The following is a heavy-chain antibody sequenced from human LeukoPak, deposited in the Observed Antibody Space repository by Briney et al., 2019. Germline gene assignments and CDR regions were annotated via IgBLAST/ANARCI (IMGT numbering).Heavy chain of an antibody. D-gene: IGHD4-23*01. CDR1: GDSISSSSYY. Sequence: SETLSLTCTVSGDSISSSSYYWGWIRQPPGKELEWIGSIYYSGSTYYNPSLNSRVTISVDPSKNQFSLKLSSVTAADTAVYCWARDYLGGNPDAFDIWGKGTMVTVSS. CDR2: IYYSGST. CDR3: ARDYLGGNPDAFDI. V-gene: IGHV4-39*07. J-gene: IGHJ3*02.